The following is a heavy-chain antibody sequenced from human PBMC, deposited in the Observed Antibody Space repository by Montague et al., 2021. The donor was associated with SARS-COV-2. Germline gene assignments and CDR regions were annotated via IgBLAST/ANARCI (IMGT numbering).Heavy chain of an antibody. J-gene: IGHJ4*02. Sequence: PALVKPTQTLTLTCTFSGFSLSTSGMCVSWIRQPPGKALEWLALTDWDDDKYYSTSLKTRLTISKDTSKNQVVLTMTNMDPVDTATYYCARYNYDILTGYYTVFDYWGQGTLVTVPS. D-gene: IGHD3-9*01. V-gene: IGHV2-70*01. CDR2: TDWDDDK. CDR1: GFSLSTSGMC. CDR3: ARYNYDILTGYYTVFDY.